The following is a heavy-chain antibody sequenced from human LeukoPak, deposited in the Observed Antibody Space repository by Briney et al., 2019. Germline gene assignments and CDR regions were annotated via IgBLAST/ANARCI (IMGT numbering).Heavy chain of an antibody. V-gene: IGHV3-74*01. CDR3: VRMFSGPLDY. D-gene: IGHD3-10*02. CDR1: GFTFSSSL. CDR2: INPDGTST. Sequence: GGSLRLSCAASGFTFSSSLMHWVRQAPGKGLVWVSRINPDGTSTSYADSVKGRFTISRDDAKNTLYLQMNSLRAEDTAVYYCVRMFSGPLDYWGQGTLVTVS. J-gene: IGHJ4*02.